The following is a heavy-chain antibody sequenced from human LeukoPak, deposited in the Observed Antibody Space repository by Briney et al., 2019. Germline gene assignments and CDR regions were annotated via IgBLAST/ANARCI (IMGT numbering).Heavy chain of an antibody. J-gene: IGHJ4*02. V-gene: IGHV3-21*01. CDR1: GFTFSSYA. D-gene: IGHD3-16*01. CDR2: ISSSSSYI. Sequence: PGGSLRLSCAASGFTFSSYAMSWVRQAPGKGLEWVSSISSSSSYIYYADSVKGRFTISRDNAKNSLYLQMNSLRAEDTAVYYCARGTLGDEDYFDYWGQGTLVTVSS. CDR3: ARGTLGDEDYFDY.